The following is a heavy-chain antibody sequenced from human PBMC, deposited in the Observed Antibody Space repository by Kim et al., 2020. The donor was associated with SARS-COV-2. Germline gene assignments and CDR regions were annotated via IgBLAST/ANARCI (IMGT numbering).Heavy chain of an antibody. Sequence: GGSLRLSCAASGFTFKNYGMHWVRQAPGKGLEWVAVISYNGSHQYYAASVQGRCAISRDNSKNTVHLQMNSLRVEDTAVYYCAKDSPTRPFDYWGQGTLVTVSS. V-gene: IGHV3-30*18. CDR3: AKDSPTRPFDY. J-gene: IGHJ4*02. CDR1: GFTFKNYG. CDR2: ISYNGSHQ.